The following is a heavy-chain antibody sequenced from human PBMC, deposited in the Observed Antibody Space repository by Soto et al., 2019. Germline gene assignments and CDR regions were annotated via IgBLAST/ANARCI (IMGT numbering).Heavy chain of an antibody. D-gene: IGHD3-3*01. CDR1: GYTFTSYG. Sequence: GAAVKVSCKASGYTFTSYGISWVRQAPGQGLEWMGWISAYNGNTNYAQKLQGRVTMTTDTSTSTAYMELRSLRSDDTAVYYCARVSTVITIFFVVIISDQNWILSWRQGLLVSVSP. CDR3: ARVSTVITIFFVVIISDQNWILS. J-gene: IGHJ5*01. CDR2: ISAYNGNT. V-gene: IGHV1-18*01.